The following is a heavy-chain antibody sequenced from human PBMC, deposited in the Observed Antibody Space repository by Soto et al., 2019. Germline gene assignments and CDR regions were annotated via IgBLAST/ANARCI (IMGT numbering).Heavy chain of an antibody. Sequence: GSLRLSCAASGFTFSSYAVSWVRQAPGKGLEWVSVISGSGGNTHYADSVKGRFTISRDNSKNSLYLQMHSLRAEDTAIYYCAKEVYSSYGMDVWGQGTTVTVSS. CDR1: GFTFSSYA. CDR3: AKEVYSSYGMDV. CDR2: ISGSGGNT. J-gene: IGHJ6*02. V-gene: IGHV3-23*01. D-gene: IGHD6-19*01.